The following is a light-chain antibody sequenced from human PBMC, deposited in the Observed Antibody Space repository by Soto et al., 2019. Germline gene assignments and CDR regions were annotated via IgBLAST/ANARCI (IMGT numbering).Light chain of an antibody. CDR2: DAS. J-gene: IGKJ5*01. CDR1: QSLIKS. V-gene: IGKV3-11*01. CDR3: QLRTT. Sequence: LVLIQSPATLSLSPGVKSTLSCRASQSLIKSLAYYQQKPGQAPRLLIYDASDRAAGIPARFGGSESRTDFTLTISSLEPDDFAVYYCQLRTTFGQGTRLEIK.